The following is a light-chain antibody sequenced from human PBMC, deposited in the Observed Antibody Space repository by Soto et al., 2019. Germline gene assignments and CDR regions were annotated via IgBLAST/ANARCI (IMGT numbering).Light chain of an antibody. J-gene: IGLJ3*02. CDR1: NSNIGAGYD. Sequence: QSVLTQPPSVSGAPGQRVTISCTGYNSNIGAGYDVHWYQQLPGTAPKLPIYGNSTRPSGVPDRFSASKSGTSASLAITGLQAEDEADYYCQSYDSSLSGWVFGGGTKLTVL. CDR3: QSYDSSLSGWV. CDR2: GNS. V-gene: IGLV1-40*01.